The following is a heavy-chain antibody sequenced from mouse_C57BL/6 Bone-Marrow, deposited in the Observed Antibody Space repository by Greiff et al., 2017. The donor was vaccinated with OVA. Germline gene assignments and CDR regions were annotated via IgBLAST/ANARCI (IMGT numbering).Heavy chain of an antibody. V-gene: IGHV3-6*01. Sequence: VQLKESGPGLVKPSQSLSLTCSVTGYSITSGYYWNWIRQFPGNKLEWMGYISYDGSNNYNPSLKNRISITRDTSKNQFFLKLNSVTTEDTATYYCARDERIYYAMDYWGQGTSVTVSS. J-gene: IGHJ4*01. CDR1: GYSITSGYY. CDR2: ISYDGSN. CDR3: ARDERIYYAMDY.